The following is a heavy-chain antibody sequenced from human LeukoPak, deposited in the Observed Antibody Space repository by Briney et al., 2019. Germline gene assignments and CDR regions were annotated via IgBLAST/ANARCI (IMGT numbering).Heavy chain of an antibody. CDR2: ISGSGGST. J-gene: IGHJ4*02. D-gene: IGHD1-26*01. CDR1: GFTFSSYA. CDR3: AKEVIVGVSFDY. Sequence: QPGGSLRLSCAASGFTFSSYAMSWVRQAPGKGLEWVAAISGSGGSTYYADSVKGRFTSSRDNFKNTLYLQMNSLRAEDTAVYYCAKEVIVGVSFDYWGQGTLVTVSS. V-gene: IGHV3-23*01.